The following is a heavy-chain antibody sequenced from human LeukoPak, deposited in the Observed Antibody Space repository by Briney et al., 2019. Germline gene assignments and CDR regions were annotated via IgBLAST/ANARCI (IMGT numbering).Heavy chain of an antibody. CDR2: IYYSGSN. Sequence: SETLSLTCTVSGGSISSSSYYWGWIRQPPGKGLEWIGSIYYSGSNYYNPSLKSRVTISVDTSKNQFSLKLSSVTAADTAVYYCARNKGQFYEYFDYWGQGTLVTVSS. CDR1: GGSISSSSYY. D-gene: IGHD5/OR15-5a*01. CDR3: ARNKGQFYEYFDY. V-gene: IGHV4-39*01. J-gene: IGHJ4*02.